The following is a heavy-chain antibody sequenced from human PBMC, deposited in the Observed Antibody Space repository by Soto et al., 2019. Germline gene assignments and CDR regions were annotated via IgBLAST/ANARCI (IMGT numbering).Heavy chain of an antibody. CDR1: GGSISSSSYY. Sequence: PSETLSLTCTVSGGSISSSSYYWGWIRRPPGKGLEWIGSIYYSGSTYYNPSLKSRVTISVDTSKNQFSLKLSSVTAADTAVYYCARRGYYYYYGMDVWGQGTTVTVSS. J-gene: IGHJ6*02. CDR3: ARRGYYYYYGMDV. V-gene: IGHV4-39*01. CDR2: IYYSGST.